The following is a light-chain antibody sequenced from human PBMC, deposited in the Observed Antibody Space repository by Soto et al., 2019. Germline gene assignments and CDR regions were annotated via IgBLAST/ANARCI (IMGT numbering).Light chain of an antibody. CDR3: MQGTHWPKT. J-gene: IGKJ1*01. V-gene: IGKV2-30*01. CDR1: QSLVSSDGNTY. Sequence: DVGLTQSPLSLPVTLGQPASISCTSSQSLVSSDGNTYLHWFQQRPGHSPRHLIYKISNRDSGVPDRFRGSGSGTDFTLEISRVEAEDVGLYYCMQGTHWPKTFGQGTKVDIK. CDR2: KIS.